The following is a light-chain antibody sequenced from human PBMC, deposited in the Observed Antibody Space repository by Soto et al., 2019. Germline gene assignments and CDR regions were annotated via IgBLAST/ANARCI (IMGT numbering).Light chain of an antibody. CDR1: QSVSSGY. J-gene: IGKJ1*01. CDR3: QQYGGSPTCT. V-gene: IGKV3-20*01. Sequence: EIVLTQSPGTLSLSPGERATLSCRASQSVSSGYLAWYQQKPGQAPRLLIYGASCRATGIPDRFSGSGSGTDFTLTISSLEPEDFAVYYCQQYGGSPTCTFGQGTKVAIK. CDR2: GAS.